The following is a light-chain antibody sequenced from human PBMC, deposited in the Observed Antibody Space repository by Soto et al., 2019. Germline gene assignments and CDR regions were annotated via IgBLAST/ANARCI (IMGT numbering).Light chain of an antibody. J-gene: IGKJ3*01. Sequence: EVVMTQSPVTLSVSPGERATLSCWASESVRTNLAWYQQKPGQAPRLLIYGASTRAAGIPARFSGSGSGTEFTLSISSLQSEDFAVYYCQQYNNWPPITFGPGTKVEIK. CDR3: QQYNNWPPIT. CDR2: GAS. V-gene: IGKV3-15*01. CDR1: ESVRTN.